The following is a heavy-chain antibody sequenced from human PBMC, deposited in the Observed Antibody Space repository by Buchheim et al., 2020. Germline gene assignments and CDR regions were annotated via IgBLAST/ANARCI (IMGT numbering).Heavy chain of an antibody. Sequence: EVQLVESGGGLVKPGGSLRLSCAASGFTFSTYRMNWVRQAPGKGLELVSSISSGSSYIDYADSVKGRFTISRDTAKNSLYLQMNSLTADDTAVYYCARDYYDSSGPRGPDYWGQGTL. CDR1: GFTFSTYR. D-gene: IGHD3-22*01. CDR2: ISSGSSYI. J-gene: IGHJ4*02. CDR3: ARDYYDSSGPRGPDY. V-gene: IGHV3-21*02.